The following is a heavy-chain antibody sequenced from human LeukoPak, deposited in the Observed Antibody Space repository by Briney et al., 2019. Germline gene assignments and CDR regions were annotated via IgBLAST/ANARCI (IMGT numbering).Heavy chain of an antibody. V-gene: IGHV3-23*01. CDR3: AKLPRYCSGGSCYGGYFDY. D-gene: IGHD2-15*01. CDR2: ISGSGGST. CDR1: GFTFSSYA. Sequence: PGGSLRLSCAASGFTFSSYAMSWVRQAPGKGLEWVSAISGSGGSTYYADSVKGRFTISRDNSKNTLYLQMNSPRAEDTAVYYCAKLPRYCSGGSCYGGYFDYWGQGTLATVST. J-gene: IGHJ4*02.